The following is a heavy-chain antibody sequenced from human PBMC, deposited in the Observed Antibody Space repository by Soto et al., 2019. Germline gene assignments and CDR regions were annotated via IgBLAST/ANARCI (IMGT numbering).Heavy chain of an antibody. CDR1: GYSFTNYG. V-gene: IGHV1-18*01. Sequence: QDQLVPSGVEVKKPGASVKVSCKASGYSFTNYGITWVRQAPGQGFEWMGWISAYNGNTKYAQKFQGRFTMTTDESASTAYSELRSLRPDDTAVYYCARDRGVAPPVAGNPHYYYYMNVWGKGNT. D-gene: IGHD6-19*01. J-gene: IGHJ6*03. CDR2: ISAYNGNT. CDR3: ARDRGVAPPVAGNPHYYYYMNV.